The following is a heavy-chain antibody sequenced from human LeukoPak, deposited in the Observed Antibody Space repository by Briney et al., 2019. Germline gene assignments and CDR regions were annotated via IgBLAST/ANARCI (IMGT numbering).Heavy chain of an antibody. CDR2: INHNGNVN. J-gene: IGHJ6*02. CDR3: ARGGGLDV. D-gene: IGHD3-16*01. Sequence: GGSLKLSCAASGFTFSSYWMNWARQAPGKGLEWVASINHNGNVNYYVDSVKGRFTISRDNAKNSLYLQMSNLRAEDTAVYFCARGGGLDVWGQGATVTVSS. CDR1: GFTFSSYW. V-gene: IGHV3-7*03.